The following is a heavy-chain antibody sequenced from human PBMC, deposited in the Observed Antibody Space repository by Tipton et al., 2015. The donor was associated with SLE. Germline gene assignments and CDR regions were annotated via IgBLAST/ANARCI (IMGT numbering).Heavy chain of an antibody. CDR3: ARGVYDFWSGYYNY. Sequence: TLSLTCAVYGGSFSGYYWSWIRQPPGKGLEWIGEINHSGSTNYNPSLKSRVTISVDTSKNQFSLKLSSVTAADTAVYYCARGVYDFWSGYYNYWGQGTLVTVSS. D-gene: IGHD3-3*01. V-gene: IGHV4-34*01. CDR2: INHSGST. CDR1: GGSFSGYY. J-gene: IGHJ4*02.